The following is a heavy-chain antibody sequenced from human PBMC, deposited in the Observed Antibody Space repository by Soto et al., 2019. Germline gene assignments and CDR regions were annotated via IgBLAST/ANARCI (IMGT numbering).Heavy chain of an antibody. Sequence: PSETLSLTCAVSGGSLSSSNWWSWVRQPPGKGLEWIGEIYHSGSTNYNPSLKSRVTISVDKSKNQFSLKLSSVTAADTAVYYCARVAAAAGYYYGMDVWGQGTTVNVSS. J-gene: IGHJ6*02. V-gene: IGHV4-4*02. CDR1: GGSLSSSNW. CDR2: IYHSGST. CDR3: ARVAAAAGYYYGMDV. D-gene: IGHD6-13*01.